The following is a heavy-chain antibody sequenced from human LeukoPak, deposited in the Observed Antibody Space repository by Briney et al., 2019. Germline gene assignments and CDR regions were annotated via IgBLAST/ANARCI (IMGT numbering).Heavy chain of an antibody. Sequence: GSLRLSCAASGFTFSSYAMHWVRQAPGKGLEWVAVISYDGSNKYYADSVKSRFTISRDNSKNTLYLQMNSLRAEDTAVYYCAKGRIAAAGRFDYWGQGTLVTVSS. CDR3: AKGRIAAAGRFDY. CDR2: ISYDGSNK. CDR1: GFTFSSYA. D-gene: IGHD6-13*01. J-gene: IGHJ4*02. V-gene: IGHV3-30-3*01.